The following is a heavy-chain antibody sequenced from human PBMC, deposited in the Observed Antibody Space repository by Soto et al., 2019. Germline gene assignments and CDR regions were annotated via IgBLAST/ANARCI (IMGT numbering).Heavy chain of an antibody. Sequence: QVQLMQSGAEVKKPGASVKVSCKASGDTFTNYYIHWVRQAPGQGLEWMGTVNPSGGHTTYSQNFLGRVTMTRDTSKSTLYIELTSLTSDDTAVYYCARGVHVVVVTAAFDYWGQGTLVTVSS. CDR1: GDTFTNYY. CDR3: ARGVHVVVVTAAFDY. V-gene: IGHV1-46*01. D-gene: IGHD2-21*02. CDR2: VNPSGGHT. J-gene: IGHJ4*02.